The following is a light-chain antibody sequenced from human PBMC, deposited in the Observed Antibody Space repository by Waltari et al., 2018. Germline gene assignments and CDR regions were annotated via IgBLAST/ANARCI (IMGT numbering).Light chain of an antibody. Sequence: QSALTQPASVSASPGQSITISCKGTSSDIGSSNLVSWYQQHPGKAPKVMIYDVTKRPSGVSNRFSGSKSGYTASRTVSGLQAEDESDYYCCSYAGDSLWVFGGGTKLTVL. J-gene: IGLJ3*02. CDR3: CSYAGDSLWV. V-gene: IGLV2-23*02. CDR1: SSDIGSSNL. CDR2: DVT.